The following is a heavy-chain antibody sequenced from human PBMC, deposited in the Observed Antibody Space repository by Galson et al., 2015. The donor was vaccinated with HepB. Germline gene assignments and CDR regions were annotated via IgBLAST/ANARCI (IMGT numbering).Heavy chain of an antibody. CDR3: ARDLGGGLQVETAVVLGVAPTNWVDA. CDR1: GCTFSSYA. V-gene: IGHV1-69*13. Sequence: SVKVSCKASGCTFSSYAFSWVRQAPVQGLEWMGGIIPIFGTAKYAQKFQGRVTITADESTSTVYMELSSLRSEDTAVYYCARDLGGGLQVETAVVLGVAPTNWVDAWGQGTLVIVSS. J-gene: IGHJ5*02. CDR2: IIPIFGTA. D-gene: IGHD5-18*01.